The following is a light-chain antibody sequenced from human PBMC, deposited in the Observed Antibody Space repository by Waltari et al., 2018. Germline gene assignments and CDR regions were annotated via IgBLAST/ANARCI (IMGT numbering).Light chain of an antibody. J-gene: IGKJ2*01. Sequence: VLTQSPATLSLSPGETATLSCRASQSVQIYLAWYQQKPGQAPRLLIPDASNGVTGTPARFRGSGSGTDFTLTISSLEPEDFAVYYCQQRSNWPPYTFGQGTKLEI. CDR2: DAS. V-gene: IGKV3-11*01. CDR1: QSVQIY. CDR3: QQRSNWPPYT.